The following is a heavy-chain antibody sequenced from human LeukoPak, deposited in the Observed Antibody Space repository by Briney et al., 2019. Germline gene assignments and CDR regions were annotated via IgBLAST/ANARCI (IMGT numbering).Heavy chain of an antibody. CDR1: GGSISSVGYC. V-gene: IGHV4-39*07. Sequence: PSETLSLTCSVSGGSISSVGYCWGWIRQPPGKGPEWVGTMCYAGDTHYNPSLKSRVTISVDTSKNQFSLKLSSVTAADTAVYYCARGREHIVVVTDTGRGCLFDPWGQGTLVTVSS. CDR2: MCYAGDT. J-gene: IGHJ5*02. D-gene: IGHD2-21*02. CDR3: ARGREHIVVVTDTGRGCLFDP.